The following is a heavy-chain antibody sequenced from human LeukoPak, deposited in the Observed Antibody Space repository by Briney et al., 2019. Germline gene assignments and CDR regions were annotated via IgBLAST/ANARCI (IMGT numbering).Heavy chain of an antibody. CDR2: ISGSGCST. Sequence: GGSLRLSCTASGFTFSSYAMSWVRQAPGKGLEWVSAISGSGCSTYYADSVKGLFTISRDNSKNPLYLQMNSLRAEDTAVYYCAKEDYYYASSGDQAAYFQHWGQGPLVTVSS. D-gene: IGHD3-22*01. J-gene: IGHJ1*01. V-gene: IGHV3-23*01. CDR1: GFTFSSYA. CDR3: AKEDYYYASSGDQAAYFQH.